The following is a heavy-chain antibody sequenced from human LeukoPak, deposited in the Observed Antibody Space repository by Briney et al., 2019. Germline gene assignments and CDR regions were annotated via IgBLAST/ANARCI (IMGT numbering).Heavy chain of an antibody. CDR2: ISSSSSTI. D-gene: IGHD3-10*01. J-gene: IGHJ3*02. CDR3: ARESWELLSSDAFDI. V-gene: IGHV3-48*04. Sequence: GGSLRLSCAASGFTFSSCSMNWVRQAPGKGLEWVSYISSSSSTIYYADSVKGRFTISRDNAKNSLYLQMNSLRAEDTAVYYCARESWELLSSDAFDIWGQGTMVTVSS. CDR1: GFTFSSCS.